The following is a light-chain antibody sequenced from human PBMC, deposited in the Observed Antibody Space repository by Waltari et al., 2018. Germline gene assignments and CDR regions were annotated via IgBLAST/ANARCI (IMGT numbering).Light chain of an antibody. V-gene: IGKV4-1*01. CDR3: QQYFGTPVT. CDR1: QTVLYSDNNNY. J-gene: IGKJ2*01. Sequence: DIVMTQSPDSLAVSLGEKVSISCKSSQTVLYSDNNNYLGWYQQKPGQPPKVLIKWASTREPGVPDRFVGSGSGTDFTLTINSLQAEDVAVYYCQQYFGTPVTFGQGTRLEIK. CDR2: WAS.